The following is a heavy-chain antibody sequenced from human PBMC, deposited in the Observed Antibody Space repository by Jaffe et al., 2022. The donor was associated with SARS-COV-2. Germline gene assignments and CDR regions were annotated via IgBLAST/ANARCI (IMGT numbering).Heavy chain of an antibody. V-gene: IGHV1-46*01. CDR1: GYTFTSYY. D-gene: IGHD5-12*01. CDR2: INPSGGST. Sequence: QVQLVQSGAEVKKPGASVKVSCKASGYTFTSYYMHWVRQAPGQGLEWMGIINPSGGSTSYAQKFQGRVTMTRDTSTSTVYMELSSLRSEDTAVYYCARGANLRDVEMATIGAFWDYWGQGTLVTVSS. J-gene: IGHJ4*02. CDR3: ARGANLRDVEMATIGAFWDY.